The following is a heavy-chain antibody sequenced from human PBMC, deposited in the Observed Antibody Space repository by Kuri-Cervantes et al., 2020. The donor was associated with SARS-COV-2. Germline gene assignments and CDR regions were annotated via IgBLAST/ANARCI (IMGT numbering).Heavy chain of an antibody. CDR3: AKDQARYDYVWGSPDY. CDR1: GFTFSSYA. D-gene: IGHD3-16*01. V-gene: IGHV3-23*01. J-gene: IGHJ4*02. Sequence: GESLKISCAASGFTFSSYAMSWVRQAPGKGLEWVSAISGSGGSTYYADSVEGRFTISRDNSKNTLYLQMNSLRAEDTAVYYCAKDQARYDYVWGSPDYWGQGTLVTVSS. CDR2: ISGSGGST.